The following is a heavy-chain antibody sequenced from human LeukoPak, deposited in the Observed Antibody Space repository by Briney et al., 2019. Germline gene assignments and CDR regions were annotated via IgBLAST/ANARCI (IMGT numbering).Heavy chain of an antibody. CDR3: QRTAYEITTLDY. CDR1: GFPFRSHW. CDR2: MNSDGSYT. Sequence: PGGSLRLSCAASGFPFRSHWMHQVRQAPGKELVWVSRMNSDGSYTNYADSVKGRFTISRDNAKNTLFLQMNSLRAEDTVLFFRQRTAYEITTLDYWGQGTLVTVSS. V-gene: IGHV3-74*01. J-gene: IGHJ4*02. D-gene: IGHD1-14*01.